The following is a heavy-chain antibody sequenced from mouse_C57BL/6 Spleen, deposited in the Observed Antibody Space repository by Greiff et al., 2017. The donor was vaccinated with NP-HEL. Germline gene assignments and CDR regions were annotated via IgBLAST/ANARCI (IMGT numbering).Heavy chain of an antibody. Sequence: EVQRVESGGGLVKPGGSLKLSCAASGFTFSDYGLHWVRQAPEKGLEWVAYISSGSSTIYYADTVKGRFTISRDNAKNTLFLQMTSLRSEDTAMYYCARGVRDAMDYWGQGTSVTVSS. CDR2: ISSGSSTI. V-gene: IGHV5-17*01. J-gene: IGHJ4*01. CDR1: GFTFSDYG. CDR3: ARGVRDAMDY. D-gene: IGHD2-2*01.